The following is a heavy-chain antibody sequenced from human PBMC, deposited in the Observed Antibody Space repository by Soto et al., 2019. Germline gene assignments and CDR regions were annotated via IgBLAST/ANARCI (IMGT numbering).Heavy chain of an antibody. V-gene: IGHV3-21*04. CDR1: GFTFSSYS. J-gene: IGHJ4*01. CDR3: TKLLPQNFDY. CDR2: INSSSSYI. Sequence: GGSLRLSCAASGFTFSSYSMNWVRHAPGKGLEWVSSINSSSSYIYYADTVKGRFTISRDKSTNTLYLQMNSLRDEDTAVYYWTKLLPQNFDYWGQGTLVTLSS. D-gene: IGHD6-6*01.